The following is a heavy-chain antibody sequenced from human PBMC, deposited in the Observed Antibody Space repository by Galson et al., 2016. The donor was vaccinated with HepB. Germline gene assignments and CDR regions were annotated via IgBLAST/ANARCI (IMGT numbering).Heavy chain of an antibody. V-gene: IGHV1-69*13. D-gene: IGHD6-13*01. CDR1: GGTFTSYA. J-gene: IGHJ4*02. Sequence: SVKVSCKASGGTFTSYAISWVRQAPGQGLEWMGGIIPIFGTASYAPNFQDRLTITADESTSTAYMELSSLRSEDTAVYYCARDTGSGSWYQFDFWGQGTLVTVSS. CDR3: ARDTGSGSWYQFDF. CDR2: IIPIFGTA.